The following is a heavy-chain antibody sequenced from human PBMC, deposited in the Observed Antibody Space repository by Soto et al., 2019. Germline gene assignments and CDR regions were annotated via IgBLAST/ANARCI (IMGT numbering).Heavy chain of an antibody. D-gene: IGHD2-21*02. CDR1: GGTFSSYT. CDR3: ASYWCCDCQGWFDP. V-gene: IGHV1-69*02. Sequence: QVQLVQSGAEVKKPGSSVKVSCKASGGTFSSYTISWVRQAPGQGLEWMGRIIPILGIANYAQKFQGRVTITADKSTSTAYMELSSLRSEDTAVYYCASYWCCDCQGWFDPWGQGTLVTVSS. J-gene: IGHJ5*02. CDR2: IIPILGIA.